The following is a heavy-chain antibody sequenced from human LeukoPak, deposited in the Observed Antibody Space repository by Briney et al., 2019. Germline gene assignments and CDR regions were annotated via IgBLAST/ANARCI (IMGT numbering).Heavy chain of an antibody. CDR2: INPSGDST. V-gene: IGHV1-46*01. D-gene: IGHD3-16*01. Sequence: AXVKVSCKASGYTFTINHIHWVRQAPGQGLEWMGVINPSGDSTTYAQNFQGRVTMTRDTSTSTVYMELRSLRSEDTAIYYCAKLATSDTGETYWGQGTLVTVSS. J-gene: IGHJ4*02. CDR3: AKLATSDTGETY. CDR1: GYTFTINH.